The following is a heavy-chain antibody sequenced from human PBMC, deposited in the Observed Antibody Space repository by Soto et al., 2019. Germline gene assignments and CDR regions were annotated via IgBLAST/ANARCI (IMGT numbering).Heavy chain of an antibody. D-gene: IGHD6-6*01. CDR3: AKDRSSSSPYYCDY. Sequence: EVQLLESGGGLVQPGGSLRLSCAASGFTFTNYAINWVRQAPGKGLEWVSTISGSGGGTDYADSVRGRFTISRDFSKNTVNLHMNSLRVEDTAVYCCAKDRSSSSPYYCDYWGQGSLVSVSS. CDR1: GFTFTNYA. V-gene: IGHV3-23*01. J-gene: IGHJ4*02. CDR2: ISGSGGGT.